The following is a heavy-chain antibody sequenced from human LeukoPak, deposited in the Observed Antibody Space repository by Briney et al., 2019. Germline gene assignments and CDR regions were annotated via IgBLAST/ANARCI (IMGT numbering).Heavy chain of an antibody. J-gene: IGHJ3*02. V-gene: IGHV3-53*01. CDR1: GFTVSNNY. D-gene: IGHD5-12*01. CDR3: ARASGGYDGDAFDI. Sequence: GGSLRLSCTASGFTVSNNYMSWVRQAPGKGLECVSITYSDGSTDYADSVKGRFTISRDNSKNTLYLQMNSLRVEDTAVYYCARASGGYDGDAFDIWGQGTMVTVSS. CDR2: TYSDGST.